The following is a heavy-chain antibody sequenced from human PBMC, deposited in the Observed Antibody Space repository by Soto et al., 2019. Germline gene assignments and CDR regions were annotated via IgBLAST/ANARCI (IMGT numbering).Heavy chain of an antibody. Sequence: SETLSLTCTVSGGSVSSGNYYWSWIRQPPGKGLEWIGFIYYTGSSSYNPSLKSRVTMSLDTSKNQFSLNLRSVTAADTAVYYCASMGYHYGSGSYPLDYWGQGTLVTVSS. J-gene: IGHJ4*02. V-gene: IGHV4-61*01. D-gene: IGHD3-10*01. CDR3: ASMGYHYGSGSYPLDY. CDR2: IYYTGSS. CDR1: GGSVSSGNYY.